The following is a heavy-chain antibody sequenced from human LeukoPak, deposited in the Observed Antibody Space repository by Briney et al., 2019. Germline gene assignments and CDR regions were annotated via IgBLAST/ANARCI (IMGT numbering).Heavy chain of an antibody. Sequence: GGSLRLSCAASGFTFDDYAMHWVRQAPGKGLEWVSLISWDGDNSYSVKGRFTISRDNSKNTLYLQMNTLRLEDTAVYYCAREESRLAIHALHPWGQGTLVTVSA. CDR3: AREESRLAIHALHP. V-gene: IGHV3-43D*03. J-gene: IGHJ5*02. CDR2: ISWDGDNS. CDR1: GFTFDDYA. D-gene: IGHD5-24*01.